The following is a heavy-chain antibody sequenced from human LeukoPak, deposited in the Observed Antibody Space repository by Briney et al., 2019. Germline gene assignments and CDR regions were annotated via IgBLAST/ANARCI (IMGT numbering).Heavy chain of an antibody. Sequence: GGSLRPSCAASGFTFSSYAMHWVRQAPGMGLEWVAVISYDGSNKYYADSVKGRFTISRDNSKNTLYLQMNSLRAEDTAVYYCARDGGITMIVVVILDWGQGTMVTVSS. CDR2: ISYDGSNK. CDR1: GFTFSSYA. CDR3: ARDGGITMIVVVILD. D-gene: IGHD3-22*01. J-gene: IGHJ3*01. V-gene: IGHV3-30-3*01.